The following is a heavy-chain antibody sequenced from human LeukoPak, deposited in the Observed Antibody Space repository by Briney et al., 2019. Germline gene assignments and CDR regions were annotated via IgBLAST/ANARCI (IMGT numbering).Heavy chain of an antibody. Sequence: NTSETLSLTCTVSGGSISSSDCYWGWIRQPPGKGLEWIGSIYYSGSTYYNPSLKSRLTISVDTSKNQFSLKLSSVTAADTAVYYCARKYYYDSSGPIDYWGQGTLVTVSS. V-gene: IGHV4-39*01. J-gene: IGHJ4*02. D-gene: IGHD3-22*01. CDR1: GGSISSSDCY. CDR3: ARKYYYDSSGPIDY. CDR2: IYYSGST.